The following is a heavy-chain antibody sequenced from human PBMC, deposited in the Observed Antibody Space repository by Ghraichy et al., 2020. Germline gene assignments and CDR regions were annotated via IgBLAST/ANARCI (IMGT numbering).Heavy chain of an antibody. Sequence: ASVKVSCKASGYTFTGYYMHWVRQAPGQGLEWMGRINPNSGGTNYAQKFQGRVTMTRDTSISTAYMELSRLRSDDTAVYYCAKNIPDYGGNAGFDPWGQGTLVTVSS. J-gene: IGHJ5*02. D-gene: IGHD4-23*01. CDR1: GYTFTGYY. CDR3: AKNIPDYGGNAGFDP. CDR2: INPNSGGT. V-gene: IGHV1-2*06.